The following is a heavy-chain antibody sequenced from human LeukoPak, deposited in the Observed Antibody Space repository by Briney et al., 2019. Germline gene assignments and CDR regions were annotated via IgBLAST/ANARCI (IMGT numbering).Heavy chain of an antibody. V-gene: IGHV1-69*13. CDR1: GGTFSSCA. CDR3: ARSVRSDIVVVPATFQH. D-gene: IGHD2-2*01. CDR2: IIPIFGTA. Sequence: SVKVSCKASGGTFSSCAISWVRQAPGQGLEWMGGIIPIFGTANYAQKFQGRVTITADESTSTAYMELSSLRSEDTAVYYCARSVRSDIVVVPATFQHWGQGTLVTVSS. J-gene: IGHJ1*01.